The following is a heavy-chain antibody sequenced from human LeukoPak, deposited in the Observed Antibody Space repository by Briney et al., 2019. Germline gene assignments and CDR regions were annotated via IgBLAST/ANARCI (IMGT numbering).Heavy chain of an antibody. CDR1: GFTFSAYG. V-gene: IGHV3-23*01. Sequence: GGSLRLSCAASGFTFSAYGMSWVRQAPGKGLEWVSTIGSRNSDTYYTDSVKGRFTVSRDNSKNILFLQMNSLRAEDTAVYYCAKRVLDILVAGLDYWGQGTLVTVSS. J-gene: IGHJ4*02. CDR2: IGSRNSDT. D-gene: IGHD6-19*01. CDR3: AKRVLDILVAGLDY.